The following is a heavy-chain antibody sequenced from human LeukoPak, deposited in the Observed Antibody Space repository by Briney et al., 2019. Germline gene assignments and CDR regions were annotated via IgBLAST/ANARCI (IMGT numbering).Heavy chain of an antibody. CDR1: GFTFTSSA. CDR3: AADKIVGATTEFDY. J-gene: IGHJ4*02. V-gene: IGHV1-58*01. CDR2: IVVGSGNT. Sequence: SVKVSCKASGFTFTSSAVQWVRLARGQRLEWIGWIVVGSGNTNYAQKFQERVTITRDMSTSTAYMELSSLRSEDTAVYYCAADKIVGATTEFDYWGQGTLVTVSS. D-gene: IGHD1-26*01.